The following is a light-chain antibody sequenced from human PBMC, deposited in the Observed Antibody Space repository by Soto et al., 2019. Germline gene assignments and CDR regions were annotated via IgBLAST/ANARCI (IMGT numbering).Light chain of an antibody. Sequence: QSALTQPASVSGSPGQSITISCTGSTSDVGNYNYVSWYQHHPGKAPKLLLYEVSNRPSGVSTRFSASKSGNTASLTISGLQAEDEADYYCSSYASTTAWVFGAGTKLTVL. CDR2: EVS. V-gene: IGLV2-14*01. CDR3: SSYASTTAWV. CDR1: TSDVGNYNY. J-gene: IGLJ3*02.